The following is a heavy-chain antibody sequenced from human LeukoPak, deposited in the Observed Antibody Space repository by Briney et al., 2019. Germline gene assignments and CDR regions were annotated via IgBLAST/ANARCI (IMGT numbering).Heavy chain of an antibody. CDR1: GGTFSSYA. CDR2: IIPILCIA. D-gene: IGHD5-18*01. V-gene: IGHV1-69*04. J-gene: IGHJ5*02. CDR3: ARGSGYSYGPENWFDP. Sequence: ASVKVSCKASGGTFSSYAISWVRQAPGQGLEWMGRIIPILCIANYAQKFQGRVTITADKSTSTAYMELSSLRSEDTAVYYCARGSGYSYGPENWFDPWGQGTLVTVSS.